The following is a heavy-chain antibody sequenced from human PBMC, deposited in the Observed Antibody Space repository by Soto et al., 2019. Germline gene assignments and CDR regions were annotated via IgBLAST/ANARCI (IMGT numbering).Heavy chain of an antibody. CDR1: GASISGYY. CDR2: IYATGTT. V-gene: IGHV4-4*07. J-gene: IGHJ5*02. CDR3: VRDGTTDLRDWSDH. D-gene: IGHD1-1*01. Sequence: SETLSLTCTVSGASISGYYWSWIRRSAGKGLEWIGRIYATGTTDYNPSLKSRVMMSVDTSKKQFSLKLRSVTAADTAVYYCVRDGTTDLRDWSDHWGQGISVTVSA.